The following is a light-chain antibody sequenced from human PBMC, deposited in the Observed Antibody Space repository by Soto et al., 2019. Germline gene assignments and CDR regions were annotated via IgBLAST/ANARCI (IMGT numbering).Light chain of an antibody. CDR1: SSNIGAGYA. CDR2: DSD. J-gene: IGLJ2*01. CDR3: QSYDNSHDWDVI. Sequence: QSMLTQPPSVSGAPGQRVTISCTGSSSNIGAGYAVHWYQQRPGTAPKLLISDSDNRPSGVPDRFSGSKSGTSASLAITVLQAEDEADYFCQSYDNSHDWDVIFGGGTKLTVL. V-gene: IGLV1-40*01.